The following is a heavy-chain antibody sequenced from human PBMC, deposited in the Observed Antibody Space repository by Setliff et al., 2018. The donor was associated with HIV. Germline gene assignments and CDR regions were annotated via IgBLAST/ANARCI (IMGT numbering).Heavy chain of an antibody. CDR2: INTGNANT. V-gene: IGHV1-3*04. D-gene: IGHD3-10*01. J-gene: IGHJ2*01. CDR1: GHTFTSYT. Sequence: ASVKVSCKASGHTFTSYTIHWVRQAPGQRLEWMGWINTGNANTKYSQKFQDRVTITRDTSASTAYMELSSLRSEDTAVYYCARDGRVLLWFGELAWYFDLWGRGTLVTVSS. CDR3: ARDGRVLLWFGELAWYFDL.